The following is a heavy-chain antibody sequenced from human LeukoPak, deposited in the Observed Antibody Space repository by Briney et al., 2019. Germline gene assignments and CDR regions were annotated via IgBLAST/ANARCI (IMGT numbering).Heavy chain of an antibody. CDR2: IFYSGSS. J-gene: IGHJ2*01. CDR3: ARLTAYFDL. V-gene: IGHV4-61*03. CDR1: GGSVNSGSYY. Sequence: SETLSLTCTVSGGSVNSGSYYWSWIRQPPGRGLEWIGYIFYSGSSNYNPSLKSRVTISVDTSKDRFSLRLRSVTTADTAVYYCARLTAYFDLWGRGTLVTVSS.